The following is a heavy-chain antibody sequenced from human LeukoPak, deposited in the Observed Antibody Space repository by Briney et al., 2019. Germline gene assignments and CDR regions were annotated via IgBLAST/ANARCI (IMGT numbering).Heavy chain of an antibody. J-gene: IGHJ3*02. Sequence: GASVKVSCKASGYTFTGYYMHWVRQAPGQGLEWMGWINPNSGGTNYAQKFQGRVTMTRDTSISTAYMELSRLRSDDTAVYYCAVLVQWFPESDAFDIWGQGTVVTVSS. V-gene: IGHV1-2*02. D-gene: IGHD3-22*01. CDR3: AVLVQWFPESDAFDI. CDR2: INPNSGGT. CDR1: GYTFTGYY.